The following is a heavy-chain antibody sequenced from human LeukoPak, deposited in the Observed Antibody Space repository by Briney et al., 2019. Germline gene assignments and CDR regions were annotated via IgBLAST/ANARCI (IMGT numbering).Heavy chain of an antibody. V-gene: IGHV1-8*01. CDR1: GYTFTSYD. J-gene: IGHJ6*02. D-gene: IGHD3-9*01. Sequence: GASVKVPCKASGYTFTSYDINWVRQATGQGLEWMGWMNPNSGNTGYAQKFQGRVTMTRNTSISTAYMELSSLRSEDTAVYYCASTPSRSYYDILTGYYYYYYYGMDVWGQGTTVTVSS. CDR3: ASTPSRSYYDILTGYYYYYYYGMDV. CDR2: MNPNSGNT.